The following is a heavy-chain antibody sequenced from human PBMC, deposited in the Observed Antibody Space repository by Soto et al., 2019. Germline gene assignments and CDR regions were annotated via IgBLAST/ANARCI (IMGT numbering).Heavy chain of an antibody. CDR2: INHSGST. Sequence: SETLSLTCAVYGGSFSGYYWSWIRQPPGKGLEWIGEINHSGSTNYNPSLKSRVTISVDTSKNQFSLKLSSVTAADTAVYYCARGSGSYLFWYCGQGPLVTVSS. D-gene: IGHD1-26*01. J-gene: IGHJ4*02. CDR1: GGSFSGYY. CDR3: ARGSGSYLFWY. V-gene: IGHV4-34*01.